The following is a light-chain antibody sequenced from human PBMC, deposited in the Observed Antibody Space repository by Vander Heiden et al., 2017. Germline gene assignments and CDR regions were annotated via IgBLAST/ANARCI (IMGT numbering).Light chain of an antibody. Sequence: DIVLTPSPDYLAVSLGERDTINCKSSQSVLSSFNSKNHLAWFRQKPRQPPELLIYWASTRESGVPDRFSGSGSGTDFTLTISNMQAEDVAVYYCEQHSTKTFGQGTKVEIK. CDR1: QSVLSSFNSKNH. CDR3: EQHSTKT. J-gene: IGKJ1*01. V-gene: IGKV4-1*01. CDR2: WAS.